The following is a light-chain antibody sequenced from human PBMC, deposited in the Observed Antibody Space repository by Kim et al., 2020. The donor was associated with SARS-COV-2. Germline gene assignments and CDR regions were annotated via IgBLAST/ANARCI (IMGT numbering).Light chain of an antibody. J-gene: IGLJ1*01. V-gene: IGLV3-1*01. CDR1: KLGDKD. CDR2: QDS. Sequence: VSLAQTASIPCSGDKLGDKDACWYQQKTGQAPVLVIYQDSKRPSGISERFSGSNYGNTATLTISGTQAMDEADYYCQAWDSSIYVFGTGTKVTVL. CDR3: QAWDSSIYV.